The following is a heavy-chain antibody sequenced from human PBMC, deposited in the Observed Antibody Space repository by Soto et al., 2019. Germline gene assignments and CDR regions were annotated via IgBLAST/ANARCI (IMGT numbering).Heavy chain of an antibody. V-gene: IGHV3-7*03. Sequence: EVQLVESGGGLVQPGGSLRLSCAASGFTFSSYWMSWVRQAPGKGLEWVANIKQDGSEKYYVESVKGRFTISRDNAKNSLYLQMNSLRAEDTAVYYCARGGQATVTSPFDYWGQGTLVTVSS. CDR2: IKQDGSEK. D-gene: IGHD4-17*01. CDR1: GFTFSSYW. CDR3: ARGGQATVTSPFDY. J-gene: IGHJ4*02.